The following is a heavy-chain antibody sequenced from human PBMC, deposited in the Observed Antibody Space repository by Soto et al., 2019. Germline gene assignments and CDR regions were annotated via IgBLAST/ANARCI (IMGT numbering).Heavy chain of an antibody. CDR3: ARGRYGEY. D-gene: IGHD3-10*01. CDR2: ISAHNGNT. CDR1: GYDFTTYG. Sequence: QVHLVQSGAEVKKPGASVKVSCKGSGYDFTTYGITWVRQAPGKGLEWRAWISAHNGNTDYAQKLQGRVTETRDTSTITAHMGLRSVRTDDTDGYYCARGRYGEYWGQGALVTLSS. J-gene: IGHJ4*02. V-gene: IGHV1-18*01.